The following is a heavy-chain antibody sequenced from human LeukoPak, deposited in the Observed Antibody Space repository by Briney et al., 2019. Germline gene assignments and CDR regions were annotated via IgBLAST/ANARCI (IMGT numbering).Heavy chain of an antibody. D-gene: IGHD4-17*01. V-gene: IGHV4-4*07. CDR1: GASISNYY. CDR3: ARDSGTTGEVRFDP. J-gene: IGHJ5*02. Sequence: SETLSLTCTVTGASISNYYWSWIRQPAAKGLEWIGRISFSGSTDYNPSLKSRVAMSLDSSKTQFSLKLSSVTAADTAIYYCARDSGTTGEVRFDPWGQGILVTVSA. CDR2: ISFSGST.